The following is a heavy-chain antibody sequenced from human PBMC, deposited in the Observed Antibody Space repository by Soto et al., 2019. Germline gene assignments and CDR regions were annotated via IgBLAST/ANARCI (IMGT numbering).Heavy chain of an antibody. J-gene: IGHJ6*02. V-gene: IGHV5-10-1*01. CDR1: GYSFTSYW. D-gene: IGHD3-3*01. CDR3: ARHGADYDFWSGYPHYYGMDV. CDR2: IDPSDSYT. Sequence: GESLKISCKGSGYSFTSYWISWVRQMPGKGLEWMGRIDPSDSYTNYSPSFQGHVTISADKSVSTAYLQWSGLKASDTAMYYCARHGADYDFWSGYPHYYGMDVWGQGTTVTVSS.